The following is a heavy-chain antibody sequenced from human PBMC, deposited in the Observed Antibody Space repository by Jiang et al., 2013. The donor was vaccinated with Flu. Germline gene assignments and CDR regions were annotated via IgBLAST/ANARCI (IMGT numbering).Heavy chain of an antibody. Sequence: EWVAVISYDGSNKYYADSVKGRFTISRDNSKNTLYLQMNSLRDEDTAVYYCARDSHFDSPLIGYYGMDVWGQGTTVTVSS. CDR2: ISYDGSNK. J-gene: IGHJ6*02. V-gene: IGHV3-33*05. CDR3: ARDSHFDSPLIGYYGMDV. D-gene: IGHD3-9*01.